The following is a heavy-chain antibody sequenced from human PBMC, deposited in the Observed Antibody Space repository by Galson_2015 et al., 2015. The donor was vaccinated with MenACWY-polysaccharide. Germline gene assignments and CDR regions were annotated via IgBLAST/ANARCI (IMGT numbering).Heavy chain of an antibody. D-gene: IGHD3-10*02. V-gene: IGHV3-33*01. CDR2: IQYDAVYK. CDR3: AREGSRIVFHAFDT. CDR1: TVTFRGSG. Sequence: SLRLSCAASTVTFRGSGMHWVRRAPGKGLEWVAVIQYDAVYKQYLDSVKGRFSVSRANSKSTLYLEMNNLRAEDTALYYCAREGSRIVFHAFDTWGQGTMVIVSS. J-gene: IGHJ3*02.